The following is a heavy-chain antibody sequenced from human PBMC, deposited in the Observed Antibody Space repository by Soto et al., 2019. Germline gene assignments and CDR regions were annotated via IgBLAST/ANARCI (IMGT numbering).Heavy chain of an antibody. CDR2: IWYDGSNK. Sequence: GGSLRLSCAASGFTFSSYGMHWVRQAPGKGLEWVAVIWYDGSNKYYADSVKGRFTISRDNSKNTLYLQMNSLRAEDTAVYYCARGLAATRWETDYWGQGTLVTVSS. J-gene: IGHJ4*02. CDR1: GFTFSSYG. V-gene: IGHV3-33*01. CDR3: ARGLAATRWETDY. D-gene: IGHD2-15*01.